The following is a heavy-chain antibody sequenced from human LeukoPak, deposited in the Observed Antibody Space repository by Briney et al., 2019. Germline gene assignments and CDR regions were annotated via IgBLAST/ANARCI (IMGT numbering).Heavy chain of an antibody. Sequence: GGSLRLSCAASGFTFSNYNMNWVRQAPGKGLEWVSSISRSSSSIYYADSVKVRFTISRDNAKNSLYLQMNSLRAEDTAVYYCARGTGRFMFDIWGQGTMVTVSS. V-gene: IGHV3-21*01. CDR3: ARGTGRFMFDI. J-gene: IGHJ3*02. D-gene: IGHD3-3*01. CDR1: GFTFSNYN. CDR2: ISRSSSSI.